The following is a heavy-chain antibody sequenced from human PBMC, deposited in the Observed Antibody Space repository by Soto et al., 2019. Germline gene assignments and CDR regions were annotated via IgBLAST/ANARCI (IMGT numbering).Heavy chain of an antibody. J-gene: IGHJ6*02. CDR1: GFTFSSYS. CDR3: ARDMQDCSGGSCYPVRAMDV. CDR2: ISSSSSTI. V-gene: IGHV3-48*02. D-gene: IGHD2-15*01. Sequence: EVQLVESGGGLVQPGGSLRLSCAASGFTFSSYSMNWVRQAPGKGLEWVSYISSSSSTIYYADSVKGRFTISRDNAKNSXYXXMNSLRDEDTAVYYCARDMQDCSGGSCYPVRAMDVWGQGTTVTVSS.